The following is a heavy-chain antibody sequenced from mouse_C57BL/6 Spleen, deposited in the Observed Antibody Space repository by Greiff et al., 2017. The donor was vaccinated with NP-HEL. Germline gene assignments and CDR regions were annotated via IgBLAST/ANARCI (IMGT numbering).Heavy chain of an antibody. CDR1: GYTFTSYW. D-gene: IGHD1-1*01. Sequence: QVQLKESGTELVKPGASVTLSSKASGYTFTSYWMHWVKQRPGQGLEWIGNINPSNGGTNYNEKFKSKATLTVDKSSSTAYMQLSSLTSEDSAVYYCARNYGSSYEGYFDVWGTGTTVTVSS. V-gene: IGHV1-53*01. J-gene: IGHJ1*03. CDR2: INPSNGGT. CDR3: ARNYGSSYEGYFDV.